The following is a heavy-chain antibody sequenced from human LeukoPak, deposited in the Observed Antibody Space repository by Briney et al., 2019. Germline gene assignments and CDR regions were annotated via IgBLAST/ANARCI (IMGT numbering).Heavy chain of an antibody. J-gene: IGHJ4*02. V-gene: IGHV4-34*01. D-gene: IGHD3-3*01. Sequence: PSETLSLTCAVYGGSFSGYYWSWIRQLPGKGLEWIVEINHSGSTNYNPSLKSRVTISVDTSKNQFSLKLSSVTAADTAVYYCARFRSRITIFGVDTSLDYWGQGTLVTVSS. CDR1: GGSFSGYY. CDR3: ARFRSRITIFGVDTSLDY. CDR2: INHSGST.